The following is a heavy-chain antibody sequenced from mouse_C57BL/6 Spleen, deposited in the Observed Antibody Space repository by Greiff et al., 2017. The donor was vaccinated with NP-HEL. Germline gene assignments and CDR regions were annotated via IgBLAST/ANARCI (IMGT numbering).Heavy chain of an antibody. V-gene: IGHV5-9*01. CDR1: GFTFSSYT. D-gene: IGHD4-1*01. CDR3: ARHGTGIFDY. Sequence: EVQVVESGGGLVKPGGSLKLSCAASGFTFSSYTMSWVRQTPEKRLEWVATISGGGGNTYYPDSVKGRFTISRDNAKNTLYLQMSSLRSEDTALYYCARHGTGIFDYWGQGTTLTVSS. CDR2: ISGGGGNT. J-gene: IGHJ2*01.